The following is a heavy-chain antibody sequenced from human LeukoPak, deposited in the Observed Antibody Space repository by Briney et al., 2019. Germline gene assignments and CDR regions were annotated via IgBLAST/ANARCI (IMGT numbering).Heavy chain of an antibody. Sequence: PSETLSLTCTVSGGSISSYYWSWIRQPPGKGLEWIGYIYYSGSTNYNPSLKSRVTISVDTSKNQFSLKLSSVTAADTAVYYCARVGGGSSWYLAFDIWGQGTMVTVSS. CDR2: IYYSGST. CDR3: ARVGGGSSWYLAFDI. V-gene: IGHV4-59*01. J-gene: IGHJ3*02. D-gene: IGHD6-13*01. CDR1: GGSISSYY.